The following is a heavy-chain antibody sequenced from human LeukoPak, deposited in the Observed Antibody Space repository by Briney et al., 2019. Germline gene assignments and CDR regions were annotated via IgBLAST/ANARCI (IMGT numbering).Heavy chain of an antibody. J-gene: IGHJ4*02. Sequence: ASVKVSCKASGGTFSSYAISWVRQAPGQGLEWMGRIIPILGIANYAQKFQGRVTIIADKSTNTAYMELSSLRSEDTAVYYCARARGQWLAQPDYWGQGTLVTVSS. CDR3: ARARGQWLAQPDY. CDR2: IIPILGIA. CDR1: GGTFSSYA. V-gene: IGHV1-69*04. D-gene: IGHD6-19*01.